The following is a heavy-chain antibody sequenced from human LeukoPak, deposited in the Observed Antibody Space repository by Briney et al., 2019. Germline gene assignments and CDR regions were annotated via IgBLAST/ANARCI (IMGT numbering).Heavy chain of an antibody. Sequence: PGGSLTLSCVASGFTFSSYNIHWVRQAPGKGLEWVSSKRFDRDNEDYADSVKGRFTVSRDNSQKMVFLQMNSLRPEDTAVYYCAKDNSGWAFDYWGQGTLVAVSS. CDR3: AKDNSGWAFDY. V-gene: IGHV3-30*02. CDR2: KRFDRDNE. D-gene: IGHD5-12*01. J-gene: IGHJ4*02. CDR1: GFTFSSYN.